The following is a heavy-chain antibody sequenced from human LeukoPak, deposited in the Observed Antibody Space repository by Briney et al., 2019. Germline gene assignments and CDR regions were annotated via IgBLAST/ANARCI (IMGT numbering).Heavy chain of an antibody. Sequence: GGSLGLSCEPSESAFNFYAMTWVRQAPGKGLRWVSPINAGGGNTYYADSVRGRFTISRDNSKDTLYLQLNSLTAEDTAIYYCAKPISGGLAVSADWFDPWGQGTLVTVSS. CDR2: INAGGGNT. J-gene: IGHJ5*02. CDR1: ESAFNFYA. D-gene: IGHD6-19*01. V-gene: IGHV3-23*01. CDR3: AKPISGGLAVSADWFDP.